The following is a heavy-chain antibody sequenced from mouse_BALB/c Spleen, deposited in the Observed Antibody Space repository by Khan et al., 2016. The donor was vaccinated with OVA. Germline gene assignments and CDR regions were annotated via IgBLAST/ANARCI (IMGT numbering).Heavy chain of an antibody. CDR1: GYSITSDYA. J-gene: IGHJ2*01. V-gene: IGHV3-2*02. CDR2: ISYSGNT. CDR3: ARGYGWDFDY. Sequence: EVQLQESGPGLVKPSQSLSLTCTVTGYSITSDYAWNWIRQFPGNKLEWMGFISYSGNTNYNPSPKSRISITRDTSKNQFFLQLNSVTTEDTATDYCARGYGWDFDYWGQGTTLTVSS. D-gene: IGHD1-1*02.